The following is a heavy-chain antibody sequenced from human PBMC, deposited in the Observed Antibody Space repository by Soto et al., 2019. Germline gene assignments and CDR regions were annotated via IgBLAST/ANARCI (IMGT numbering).Heavy chain of an antibody. CDR1: GGSFSGYY. Sequence: QVQLQQWGAGLLKPSETLSLTCAVYGGSFSGYYWSWIRQPPGKGLEWIGEINHSGSTNYNPSLKGRVHISVDTSKNQFSLKLSSVTAADPAVYYCATLKGIVVVPAAIQYYYGMDVWGQGTTVTVSS. CDR3: ATLKGIVVVPAAIQYYYGMDV. CDR2: INHSGST. V-gene: IGHV4-34*01. D-gene: IGHD2-2*01. J-gene: IGHJ6*02.